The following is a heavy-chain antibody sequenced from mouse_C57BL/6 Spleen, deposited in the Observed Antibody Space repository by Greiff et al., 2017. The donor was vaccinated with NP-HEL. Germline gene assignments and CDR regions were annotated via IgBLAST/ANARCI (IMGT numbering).Heavy chain of an antibody. V-gene: IGHV6-3*01. Sequence: EVQLVESGGGLVQPGGSMKLSCVASGFTFSNYWMNWVRQSPEKGLEWVAQIRLKSDNYATHYAESVKGRFTISRDDSKSSVYLQMNNLRAEDTGIYYCTAIYDGYFYFDYWGQGTTLTVSS. CDR3: TAIYDGYFYFDY. J-gene: IGHJ2*01. D-gene: IGHD2-3*01. CDR1: GFTFSNYW. CDR2: IRLKSDNYAT.